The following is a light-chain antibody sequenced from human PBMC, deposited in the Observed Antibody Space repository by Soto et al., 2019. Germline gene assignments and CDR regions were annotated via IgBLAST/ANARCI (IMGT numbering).Light chain of an antibody. CDR3: SSYISSNTPLV. Sequence: QSALTQPASVSGSPGQSITISCTGTSSDVGGFNYVSWYQQHPGQAPKLLISEVSNRPSGVSNRFSGSKSGHTASPTISGLQAEDEADYCCSSYISSNTPLVFGTGTKVTVL. CDR1: SSDVGGFNY. CDR2: EVS. J-gene: IGLJ1*01. V-gene: IGLV2-14*01.